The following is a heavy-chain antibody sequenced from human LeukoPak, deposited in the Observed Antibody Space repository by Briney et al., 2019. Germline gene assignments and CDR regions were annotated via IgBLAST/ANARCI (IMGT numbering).Heavy chain of an antibody. D-gene: IGHD4-17*01. Sequence: GESLKISCKGSGYSFPSYWIAWVRQMPGKGLEWMGIIYPGDSDTRYSPSFQGQVTISADKSITTAYLQWNSLKASDTAMYYCARRSYGDYHFDYWGQGTLVTVSS. CDR3: ARRSYGDYHFDY. V-gene: IGHV5-51*01. CDR2: IYPGDSDT. CDR1: GYSFPSYW. J-gene: IGHJ4*02.